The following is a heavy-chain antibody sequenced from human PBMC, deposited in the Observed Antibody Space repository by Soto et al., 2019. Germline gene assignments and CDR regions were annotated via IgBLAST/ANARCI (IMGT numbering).Heavy chain of an antibody. CDR1: GYTLTELS. J-gene: IGHJ4*02. Sequence: ASVKVSCKVSGYTLTELSMHWVRQAPGKGLEWMGGFDPEDGETIYAQKFQGRVTMTEDASTDTAYMELSSLRSEDTAVYYCATDLYSGYGFDYWGQGTMVTVYS. V-gene: IGHV1-24*01. D-gene: IGHD5-12*01. CDR3: ATDLYSGYGFDY. CDR2: FDPEDGET.